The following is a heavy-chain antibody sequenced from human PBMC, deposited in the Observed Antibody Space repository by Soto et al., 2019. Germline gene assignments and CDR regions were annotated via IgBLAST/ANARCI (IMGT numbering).Heavy chain of an antibody. CDR2: IYPGDSDT. J-gene: IGHJ6*03. D-gene: IGHD1-1*01. Sequence: GESLKISCKGSGYSFTSYWIGWVRQMPGKGLEWMGIIYPGDSDTRYSPSFQGQVTISADKSISTAYLQWSSLKASDTAMYYCARHGGRNWNVVGVKITYYYYYMDVWGKGTTVTVSS. V-gene: IGHV5-51*01. CDR1: GYSFTSYW. CDR3: ARHGGRNWNVVGVKITYYYYYMDV.